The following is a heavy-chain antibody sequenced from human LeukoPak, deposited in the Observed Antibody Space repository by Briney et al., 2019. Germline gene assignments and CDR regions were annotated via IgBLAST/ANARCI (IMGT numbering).Heavy chain of an antibody. CDR3: AREMAGDDVVPFDY. CDR1: GFTFSSYA. CDR2: ISYDGSNK. Sequence: GGSLGLSCAASGFTFSSYAMHWVRQAPGKGLEWVAVISYDGSNKYYADSVKGRFTISRDNSKNTLYLQMNSLRAEDTAVYYCAREMAGDDVVPFDYWGQGTLVTVSS. J-gene: IGHJ4*02. V-gene: IGHV3-30-3*01. D-gene: IGHD3-10*01.